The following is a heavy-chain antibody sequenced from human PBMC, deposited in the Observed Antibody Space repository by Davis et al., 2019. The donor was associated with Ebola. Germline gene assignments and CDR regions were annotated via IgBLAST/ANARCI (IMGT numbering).Heavy chain of an antibody. J-gene: IGHJ4*02. D-gene: IGHD4-17*01. V-gene: IGHV3-13*01. CDR3: ARAQFGDVVLDY. CDR2: IGTAGDT. Sequence: PGGSLRLSCAASGFTFRTYDMHWVRQTTGKGLEWVSVIGTAGDTYYRGSVKGRFTISRENASNSLYLQMNSLTAGDTAVYYCARAQFGDVVLDYWGQGTLVTVSS. CDR1: GFTFRTYD.